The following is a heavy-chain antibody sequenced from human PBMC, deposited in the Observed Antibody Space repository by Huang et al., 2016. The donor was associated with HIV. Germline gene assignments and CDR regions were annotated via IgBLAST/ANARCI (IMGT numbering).Heavy chain of an antibody. J-gene: IGHJ6*02. CDR1: GLTFSNYW. Sequence: EVQLVESGGGLVQPGGSLRLSCAASGLTFSNYWMYWVRQGPGKGLVWVSGMNRDGSKTNYADSVEGRFTISRDNTKNTLYLQMNSLRVEDTAVYYCARVRGTMSTTIYYYYGMDVWGQGTTVTVSS. CDR3: ARVRGTMSTTIYYYYGMDV. V-gene: IGHV3-74*01. D-gene: IGHD3-10*01. CDR2: MNRDGSKT.